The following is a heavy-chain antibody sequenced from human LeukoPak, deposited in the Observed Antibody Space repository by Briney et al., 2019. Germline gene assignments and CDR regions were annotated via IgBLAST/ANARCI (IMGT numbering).Heavy chain of an antibody. V-gene: IGHV4-38-2*02. CDR3: ASGPSPYFFDY. CDR2: IYHSGST. D-gene: IGHD3/OR15-3a*01. CDR1: GYSISSGYY. J-gene: IGHJ4*02. Sequence: PSETLSLTCTVSGYSISSGYYWGWIRQPPGKGLEWIGSIYHSGSTYYNPSLKSRVTISVDTSKNQFSLKLSSVTAADTAVYYCASGPSPYFFDYWGQGTLVTVSS.